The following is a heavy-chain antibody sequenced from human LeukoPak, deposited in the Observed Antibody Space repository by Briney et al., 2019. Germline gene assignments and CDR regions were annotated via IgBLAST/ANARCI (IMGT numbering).Heavy chain of an antibody. CDR3: ARLAVSGSSWITAYYFDY. D-gene: IGHD6-13*01. CDR2: IYYSGST. V-gene: IGHV4-39*01. CDR1: GGSISNSSYY. Sequence: SETLSLTCTVSGGSISNSSYYCGWIRQPPGKGLEWIGSIYYSGSTYYNPSLKSRVTISVDTSKNQFSLKLSSVTAADTAVYYCARLAVSGSSWITAYYFDYWGQGTLVTVSS. J-gene: IGHJ4*02.